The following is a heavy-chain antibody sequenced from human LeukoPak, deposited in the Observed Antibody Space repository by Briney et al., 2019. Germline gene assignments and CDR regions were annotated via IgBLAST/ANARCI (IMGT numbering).Heavy chain of an antibody. J-gene: IGHJ4*02. CDR3: AREDRNSGIVVVPAAAWGYFDY. CDR1: GGSISSGDYY. D-gene: IGHD2-2*01. V-gene: IGHV4-30-4*08. Sequence: SQTLSLTCTVSGGSISSGDYYWSWLRQPPGKGLEWIGYIYYSGSTYYNPSLKSRVTISVDTSKNQFSLKLSSVTAADTAVYYCAREDRNSGIVVVPAAAWGYFDYWGQGTLVTVSS. CDR2: IYYSGST.